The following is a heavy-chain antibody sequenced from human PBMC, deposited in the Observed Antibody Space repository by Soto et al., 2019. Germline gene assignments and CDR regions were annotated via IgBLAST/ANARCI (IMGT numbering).Heavy chain of an antibody. Sequence: GASVKVSCKASGFTFTSSAVQWVRQARGQRLEWIGWIVVGSGNTNYAQKFQERVTITRDMSTSTAYMELSSLRSEDTAVYYCAAFRFRYYSGGSCYDYYYYYGMDVWGQGTTVTVSS. CDR3: AAFRFRYYSGGSCYDYYYYYGMDV. CDR2: IVVGSGNT. D-gene: IGHD2-15*01. V-gene: IGHV1-58*01. J-gene: IGHJ6*02. CDR1: GFTFTSSA.